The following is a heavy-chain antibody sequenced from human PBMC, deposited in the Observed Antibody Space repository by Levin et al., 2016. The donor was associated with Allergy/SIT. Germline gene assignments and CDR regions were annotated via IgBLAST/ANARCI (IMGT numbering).Heavy chain of an antibody. CDR1: GYTFTSYD. D-gene: IGHD3-3*01. J-gene: IGHJ3*02. V-gene: IGHV1-8*01. CDR3: ARGTKTIPITIFGVVMPDAFDI. Sequence: ASVKVSCKASGYTFTSYDINWVRQATGQGLEWMGWMNPNSGNTGYAQKFQGRVTMTRNTSISTAYMELSSLRSEDTAVYYCARGTKTIPITIFGVVMPDAFDIWGQGTMVTVSS. CDR2: MNPNSGNT.